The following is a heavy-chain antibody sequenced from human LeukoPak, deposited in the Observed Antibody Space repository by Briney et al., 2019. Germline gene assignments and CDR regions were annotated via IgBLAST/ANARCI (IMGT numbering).Heavy chain of an antibody. V-gene: IGHV4-61*10. J-gene: IGHJ4*02. CDR2: VHSSGST. CDR1: GDSITNSRYY. CDR3: ASFPGSGWVTR. Sequence: SETLSLTCTVSGDSITNSRYYWNWIRQPAGKGLEWLGNVHSSGSTNHNPSLRSRVTISVDTSKNQFSLKLSSVTAADTAVYYCASFPGSGWVTRWGQGTLVTVSS. D-gene: IGHD6-19*01.